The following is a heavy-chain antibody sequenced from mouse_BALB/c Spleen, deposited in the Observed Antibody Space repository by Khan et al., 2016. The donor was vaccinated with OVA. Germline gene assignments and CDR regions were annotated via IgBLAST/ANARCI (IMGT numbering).Heavy chain of an antibody. Sequence: VQLVESGPGLVAPSQSLSITCTVSGFSLTSYGVHWVRQPPGKGLEWLGVIWTGGSTNYNSALMSRLSITNANSKSQVFFKMNSLQTDDTDMYYCDRYYGNYGWYFDVWGAGTTVTVSS. V-gene: IGHV2-9*02. CDR1: GFSLTSYG. CDR3: DRYYGNYGWYFDV. D-gene: IGHD2-1*01. J-gene: IGHJ1*01. CDR2: IWTGGST.